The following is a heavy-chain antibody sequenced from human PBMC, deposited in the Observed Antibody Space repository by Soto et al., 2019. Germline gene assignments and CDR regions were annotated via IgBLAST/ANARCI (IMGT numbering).Heavy chain of an antibody. CDR1: TFRFRNYG. CDR2: ISHDGSVQ. CDR3: AKEFTAYSSGWFFDY. V-gene: IGHV3-30*18. D-gene: IGHD6-19*01. J-gene: IGHJ4*01. Sequence: GGPLRLSCAVSTFRFRNYGMQWVRQAPGKGLEWLGVISHDGSVQYYADSVKGRFTISRDNSQNTLFLQMNGLRVEDTAVYFCAKEFTAYSSGWFFDYWGRGALVTVSS.